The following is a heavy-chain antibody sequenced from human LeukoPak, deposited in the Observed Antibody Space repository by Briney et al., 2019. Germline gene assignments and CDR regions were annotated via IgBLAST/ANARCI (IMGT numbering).Heavy chain of an antibody. CDR1: GFTFSRYW. Sequence: SGGSLRLSCAASGFTFSRYWMHWVRQAPGKGLVWVSRINSDGSSTSYADSVKGRFTISRDNAKNTLYLQMNSLRAEDTAVYYCARSPYDCSGSSCYPDYFDYWGQGTLVTVSS. CDR2: INSDGSST. D-gene: IGHD2-15*01. V-gene: IGHV3-74*01. CDR3: ARSPYDCSGSSCYPDYFDY. J-gene: IGHJ4*02.